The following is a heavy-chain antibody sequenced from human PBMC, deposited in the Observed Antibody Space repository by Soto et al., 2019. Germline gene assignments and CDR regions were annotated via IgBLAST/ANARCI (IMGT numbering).Heavy chain of an antibody. D-gene: IGHD2-8*01. J-gene: IGHJ6*02. CDR1: GFTFSSYA. V-gene: IGHV3-30-3*01. CDR2: ISYDGSNK. CDR3: ARGTGDYGVARYYYYYYGMDV. Sequence: GGSLRLSCAASGFTFSSYAMHWVRQAPGKGLEWVAVISYDGSNKYYADSVKGRFTISRDNSKNTLYLQMNSLRAEDTAVYYCARGTGDYGVARYYYYYYGMDVWGQGTTVTVSS.